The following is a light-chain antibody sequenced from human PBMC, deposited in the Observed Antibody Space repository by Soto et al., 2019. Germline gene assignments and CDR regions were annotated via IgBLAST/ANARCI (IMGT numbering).Light chain of an antibody. Sequence: IQMTQSPSSLSASVGDRVTITCRTSQNINIYLNWYQQKPGKVPKLLNSPASNLRSGVPSRFSGSGSGTHFTLTISSLQPEDFATYYCQQYYTAPSFGQGTKVEI. V-gene: IGKV1-39*01. CDR3: QQYYTAPS. CDR1: QNINIY. CDR2: PAS. J-gene: IGKJ1*01.